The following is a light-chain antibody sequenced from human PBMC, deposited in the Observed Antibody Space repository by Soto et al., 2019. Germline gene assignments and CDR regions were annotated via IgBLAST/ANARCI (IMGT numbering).Light chain of an antibody. V-gene: IGLV2-14*01. CDR1: SSDVGGYNY. Sequence: QSALTQPAAVSGSPGQSITISCTGTSSDVGGYNYVSWYQQHPGKAPKLMIYEVSDRPSGVSNRFSGSKSGNTASLTISGLQAEAGAYYYCSSYTTSSTRIFGGGTKLTVL. CDR3: SSYTTSSTRI. CDR2: EVS. J-gene: IGLJ2*01.